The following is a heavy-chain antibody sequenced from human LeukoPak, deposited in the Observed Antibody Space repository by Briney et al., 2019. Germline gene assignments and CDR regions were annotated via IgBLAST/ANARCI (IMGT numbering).Heavy chain of an antibody. J-gene: IGHJ6*03. CDR1: GGSFSGYY. D-gene: IGHD1-26*01. V-gene: IGHV4-34*01. CDR2: INHSGST. CDR3: ARGRGSPPRYYYYYMDV. Sequence: SETLSLTCAVYGGSFSGYYWSWIRQPPGKGLEWIGEINHSGSTNYNPSLKSRVTISVDTSKNQISLKLSSVTAADTAVYYCARGRGSPPRYYYYYMDVWGKGTTVTVSS.